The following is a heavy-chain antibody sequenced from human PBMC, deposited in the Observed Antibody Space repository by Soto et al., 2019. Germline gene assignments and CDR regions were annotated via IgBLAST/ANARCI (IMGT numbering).Heavy chain of an antibody. D-gene: IGHD3-10*01. J-gene: IGHJ4*02. Sequence: LXLSCAASGFTVSSTCMSWVRQAPGKGLEWVSIIFSSGESFYADSVKGRFTISRDSSDNTVYLQMNSLKAEDTAVYYCARGGIGMVRTFDHWGQGTLVTVSS. V-gene: IGHV3-53*01. CDR3: ARGGIGMVRTFDH. CDR1: GFTVSSTC. CDR2: IFSSGES.